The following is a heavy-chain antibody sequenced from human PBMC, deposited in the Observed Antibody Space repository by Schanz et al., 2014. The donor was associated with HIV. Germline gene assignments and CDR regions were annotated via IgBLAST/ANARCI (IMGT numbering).Heavy chain of an antibody. V-gene: IGHV3-74*01. CDR1: GFTFSSSW. Sequence: VQLVESGGGVVQPGRSLRLSCAVSGFTFSSSWMHWVRQAPGKGLVWVSRINSDGSITTYADSVKGRVTISRDNSRNTLYLQMISLRVEDTAVYYCAKDAYSSNYINWVDPWGQGTLVTVSS. D-gene: IGHD6-13*01. CDR2: INSDGSIT. J-gene: IGHJ5*02. CDR3: AKDAYSSNYINWVDP.